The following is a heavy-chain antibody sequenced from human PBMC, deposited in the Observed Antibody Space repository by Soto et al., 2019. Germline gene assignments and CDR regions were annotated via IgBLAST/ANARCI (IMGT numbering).Heavy chain of an antibody. V-gene: IGHV4-39*01. D-gene: IGHD6-6*01. Sequence: LQLQESGPRLVKPSETLSLTCIVSGGSISGSSYYWGWIRQPPGKGLEWIGSIYYSGTTSYNPSLKLRVTISVDTSKNQFSLKLTSVTAADTAVYYCTTPRRSIGAPYFDYWGQGTLVTVSS. CDR1: GGSISGSSYY. CDR2: IYYSGTT. J-gene: IGHJ4*02. CDR3: TTPRRSIGAPYFDY.